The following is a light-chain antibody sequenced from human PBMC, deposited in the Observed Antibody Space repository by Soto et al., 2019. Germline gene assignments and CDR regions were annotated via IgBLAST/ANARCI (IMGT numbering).Light chain of an antibody. CDR2: ESN. CDR3: GSWDSSLSAVV. CDR1: SSNLGNNY. Sequence: QSVLTQPPSVSAAPGQTVTISCSGSSSNLGNNYVSWYQQFPGTAPKLLIYESNKRPSGIPDRFSGSKSGTSATLGITGLQTGDEADYYCGSWDSSLSAVVVGGGTKLTVL. J-gene: IGLJ2*01. V-gene: IGLV1-51*01.